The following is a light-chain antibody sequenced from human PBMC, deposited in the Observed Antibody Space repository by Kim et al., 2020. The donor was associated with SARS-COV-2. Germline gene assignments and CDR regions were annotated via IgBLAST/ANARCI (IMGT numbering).Light chain of an antibody. CDR2: DNN. V-gene: IGLV1-51*01. CDR1: SSNIGENF. Sequence: QSVLTQPPSVSAAAGQTVTISCSGTSSNIGENFVSWYQQFPGTAPKLLIYDNNKRPSGTPARFSGSKSDTSATLGITGLQTGDEADYYCETWDSSLSAVTFGGGTKVTVL. J-gene: IGLJ2*01. CDR3: ETWDSSLSAVT.